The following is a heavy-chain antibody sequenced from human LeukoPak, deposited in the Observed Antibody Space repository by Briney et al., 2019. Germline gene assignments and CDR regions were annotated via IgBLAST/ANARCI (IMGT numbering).Heavy chain of an antibody. Sequence: GASVKVSCKASGFTFTSSAVQWVRQARGQRLAWIGWIVVGSGNTNYAQKFQERVTITRDMSTSTAYMELSSLRSEDTAVYYCAATPCGGSCYDYYYGMDVWGQGTTVTVSS. CDR1: GFTFTSSA. J-gene: IGHJ6*02. CDR3: AATPCGGSCYDYYYGMDV. V-gene: IGHV1-58*01. CDR2: IVVGSGNT. D-gene: IGHD2-15*01.